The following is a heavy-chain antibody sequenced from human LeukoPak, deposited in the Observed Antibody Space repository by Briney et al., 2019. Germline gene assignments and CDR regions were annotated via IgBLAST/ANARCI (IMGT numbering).Heavy chain of an antibody. CDR1: GYTFTGYY. J-gene: IGHJ6*02. CDR2: ISAYNGYT. Sequence: GASVKVSCKASGYTFTGYYMHWVRQAPGQGLEWMGWISAYNGYTNYAQNFQGRVTMTTDASTSTAYMELRSPRSDDTAVYYCVREVTMVRGVITFYHYNGMDVWGQGTAVTVSS. D-gene: IGHD3-10*01. CDR3: VREVTMVRGVITFYHYNGMDV. V-gene: IGHV1-18*04.